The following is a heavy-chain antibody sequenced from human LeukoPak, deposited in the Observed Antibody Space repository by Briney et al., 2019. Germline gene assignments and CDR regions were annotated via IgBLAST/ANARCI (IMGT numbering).Heavy chain of an antibody. V-gene: IGHV3-9*01. CDR1: GFTFDDYA. D-gene: IGHD7-27*01. J-gene: IGHJ4*02. CDR2: ISWNSGSI. CDR3: ARDWGRF. Sequence: GGSLRLSCAASGFTFDDYAMHWVRQAPGKGLEWVSGISWNSGSIGYADSVKGRFTISRDNAKNSLYLQMNSLRAEDTAAYYCARDWGRFWGQGILVTVSS.